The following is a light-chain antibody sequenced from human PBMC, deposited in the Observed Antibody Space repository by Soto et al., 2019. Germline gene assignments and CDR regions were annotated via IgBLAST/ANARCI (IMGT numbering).Light chain of an antibody. Sequence: EIVLTQSPGTLSLSPGDRATLSCRACQSLSSSYLAWYQQKPGQAPRLLIYGTSIRATGIPDRFSGSGSGTDFTLTITRLEPEDFAVYYCQRFGTSPPWTFGQGTKVDIK. CDR1: QSLSSSY. J-gene: IGKJ1*01. V-gene: IGKV3-20*01. CDR3: QRFGTSPPWT. CDR2: GTS.